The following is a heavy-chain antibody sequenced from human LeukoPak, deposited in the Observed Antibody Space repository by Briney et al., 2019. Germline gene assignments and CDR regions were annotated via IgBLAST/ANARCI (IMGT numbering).Heavy chain of an antibody. CDR1: GYTFTSYG. D-gene: IGHD3-10*01. J-gene: IGHJ6*03. CDR2: ISAYNGNT. CDR3: ARDASMVRGVRNYYMDV. V-gene: IGHV1-18*01. Sequence: ASVKVSCKASGYTFTSYGISWVRQAPGQGLEWMGWISAYNGNTNYAQKLQGRVTMTTDTSTSTAYMELRSLRSDDTAVYYCARDASMVRGVRNYYMDVWGKGTTVTISS.